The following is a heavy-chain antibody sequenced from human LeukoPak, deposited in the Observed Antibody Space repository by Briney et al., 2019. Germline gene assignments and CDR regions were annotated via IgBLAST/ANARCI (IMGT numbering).Heavy chain of an antibody. D-gene: IGHD2-15*01. CDR2: ISSSSSYI. CDR1: GFTFSSYS. CDR3: AQGRIKSVVSPCDY. J-gene: IGHJ4*02. V-gene: IGHV3-21*01. Sequence: GGSLRLSCAASGFTFSSYSMNWVRQAPGKGLEWVSSISSSSSYIYYADSVKGRFTISRDNAKNSLYLQMNSLRAEDTAVYYCAQGRIKSVVSPCDYWGQGTLVIVSS.